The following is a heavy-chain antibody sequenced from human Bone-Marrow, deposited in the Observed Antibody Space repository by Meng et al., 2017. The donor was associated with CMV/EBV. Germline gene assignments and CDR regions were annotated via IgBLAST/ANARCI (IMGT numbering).Heavy chain of an antibody. Sequence: GESLKISCAASGFTFSSYGMHWVRQAPGKGLEWVAVIWYDGSNKYYADSVKGRFTISRDNSKNTLYLQMNSLRAEDTAVYYCAKDWNQSYGMDVWGQGTTVTVPS. CDR2: IWYDGSNK. CDR3: AKDWNQSYGMDV. CDR1: GFTFSSYG. J-gene: IGHJ6*02. V-gene: IGHV3-33*06. D-gene: IGHD1-1*01.